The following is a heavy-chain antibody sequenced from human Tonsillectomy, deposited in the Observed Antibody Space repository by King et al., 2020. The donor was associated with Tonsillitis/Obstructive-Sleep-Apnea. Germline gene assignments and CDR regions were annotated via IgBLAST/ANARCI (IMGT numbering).Heavy chain of an antibody. CDR3: ARDGVNAFDI. J-gene: IGHJ3*02. V-gene: IGHV3-7*03. D-gene: IGHD3-16*01. CDR2: INQDGRER. CDR1: AFRFSNYW. Sequence: VQLVESGGGLVQPGGSLRVSCAASAFRFSNYWMSWVRQAPGKGLEWVANINQDGRERYYVDSVKARFTMSRDNAKNSLYLQMNSLRAEDTAVYYCARDGVNAFDIWGQGTMVTVSS.